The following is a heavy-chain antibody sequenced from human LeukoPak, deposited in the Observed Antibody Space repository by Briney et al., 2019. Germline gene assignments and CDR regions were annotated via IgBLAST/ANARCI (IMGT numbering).Heavy chain of an antibody. CDR2: VHSGGNT. CDR1: GFTVSGNY. CDR3: ARASTSGWDGFDH. D-gene: IGHD6-19*01. Sequence: GGSLRLSCAASGFTVSGNYMSWVRQAPGKGLEWVSVVHSGGNTYYADSVKGRFAISRDNSKNTLYLQMDSLRAEDTAVYFCARASTSGWDGFDHWGQGTLVTVSS. J-gene: IGHJ4*02. V-gene: IGHV3-53*01.